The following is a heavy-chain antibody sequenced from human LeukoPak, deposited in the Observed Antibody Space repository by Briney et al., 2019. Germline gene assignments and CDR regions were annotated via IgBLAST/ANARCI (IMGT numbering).Heavy chain of an antibody. V-gene: IGHV4-61*01. CDR3: ARVTLHYSSSMKNWFDP. Sequence: PSQTLSLTCTVSGGSISSGSYYWSWIRQPPGKGLEWIGYIYYSGSTNYNPSLKSRVTISVDTSKNQFSLKLSSVTAADTAVYYCARVTLHYSSSMKNWFDPWGQGTLVTVSS. J-gene: IGHJ5*02. CDR1: GGSISSGSYY. D-gene: IGHD6-13*01. CDR2: IYYSGST.